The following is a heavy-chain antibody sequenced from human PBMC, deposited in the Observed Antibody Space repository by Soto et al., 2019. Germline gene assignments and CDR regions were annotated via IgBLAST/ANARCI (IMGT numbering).Heavy chain of an antibody. CDR1: GYTFTGYY. Sequence: QVQLVQSGAEVKKPGASVKVSCKASGYTFTGYYMHWVRQAPGQGLEWMGWINPNSGGTNYAQKFQGRVTMTRDTYINTAYMELSRLRSDDTAVYYCARVNVVVVASTREYYFDYWGQGTLVTVSS. D-gene: IGHD2-15*01. CDR3: ARVNVVVVASTREYYFDY. V-gene: IGHV1-2*02. CDR2: INPNSGGT. J-gene: IGHJ4*02.